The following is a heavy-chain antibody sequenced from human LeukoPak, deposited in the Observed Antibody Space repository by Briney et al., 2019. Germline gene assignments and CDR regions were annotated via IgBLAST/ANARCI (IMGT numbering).Heavy chain of an antibody. J-gene: IGHJ4*02. D-gene: IGHD3-22*01. Sequence: KASGTLSLTCTVSGDSINSLDLWSWVRQPPGKGLEWIGEMYLSGTTHSNPSVKSRVTISMDKSKNQFFLNLSSVTAADTAVYYCAGLVGRYSSGLYYYYFDYWGQGTLVTVSS. V-gene: IGHV4-4*02. CDR3: AGLVGRYSSGLYYYYFDY. CDR2: MYLSGTT. CDR1: GDSINSLDL.